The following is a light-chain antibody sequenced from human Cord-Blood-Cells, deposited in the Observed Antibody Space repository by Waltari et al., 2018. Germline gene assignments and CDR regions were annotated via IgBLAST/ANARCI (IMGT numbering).Light chain of an antibody. Sequence: QSVLTQPPSASGTPGQRVTISCSGSSSNIGSNYVYWYQQLPGTAPKLLIYRNNQRPSGVPDRFSGSKSGTSASLAISGLRFEDEADYYCAAWADSLSGWVFGGGTKLTVL. CDR1: SSNIGSNY. CDR3: AAWADSLSGWV. J-gene: IGLJ3*02. V-gene: IGLV1-47*01. CDR2: RNN.